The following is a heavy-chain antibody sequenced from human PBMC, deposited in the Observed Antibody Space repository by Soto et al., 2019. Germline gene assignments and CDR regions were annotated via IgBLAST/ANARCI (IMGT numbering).Heavy chain of an antibody. Sequence: ASVKVSCKTSGYTFTSYGISWVRQAPGQGLEWMGWISAYNGNTNYAQKLQGRVTMTTDTSTSTAYMELRSLRSDDTAVYYCARVSGYYDSSGYYGMDVWGQGTTGTVSS. CDR2: ISAYNGNT. CDR1: GYTFTSYG. D-gene: IGHD3-22*01. CDR3: ARVSGYYDSSGYYGMDV. J-gene: IGHJ6*02. V-gene: IGHV1-18*01.